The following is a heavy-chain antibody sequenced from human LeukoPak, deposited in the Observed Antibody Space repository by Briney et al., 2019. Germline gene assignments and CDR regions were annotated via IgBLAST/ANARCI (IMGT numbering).Heavy chain of an antibody. D-gene: IGHD4-23*01. J-gene: IGHJ4*02. CDR1: GFTFSTYA. V-gene: IGHV3-23*01. CDR3: AKDPPTLRWSFDY. Sequence: GGSLRLSCAASGFTFSTYAMSWVRRTPGKGLEWVSAITGPDGSTYYADSVKGRFTISRDNSKNTLYLQMNSLRAEDTAVYYCAKDPPTLRWSFDYWGQGTLVTVSS. CDR2: ITGPDGST.